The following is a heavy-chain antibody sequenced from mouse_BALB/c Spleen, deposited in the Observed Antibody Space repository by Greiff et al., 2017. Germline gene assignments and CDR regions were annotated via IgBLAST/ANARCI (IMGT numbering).Heavy chain of an antibody. V-gene: IGHV8-12*01. D-gene: IGHD2-1*01. Sequence: QVQLKESGPGILQPSQTLSLTCSFSGFSLSTSGMGVSWIRQPSGKGLEWLAHIYWDDDKRYNPSLKSRLTISKDTSRNQVFLKITSVDTADTATYYCARRDYGNLAMDYWGQGTSVTVSS. J-gene: IGHJ4*01. CDR2: IYWDDDK. CDR1: GFSLSTSGMG. CDR3: ARRDYGNLAMDY.